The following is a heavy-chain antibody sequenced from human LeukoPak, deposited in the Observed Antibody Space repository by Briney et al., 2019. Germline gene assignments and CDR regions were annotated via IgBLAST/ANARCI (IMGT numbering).Heavy chain of an antibody. V-gene: IGHV3-20*04. CDR2: INWNGGST. CDR3: AVLGITMIGGV. Sequence: PGGSLRLSCAASGFTFGDYGMSWVRQAPEKGLEWVSGINWNGGSTGYAGSVKGRFTISRDNAKNSLYLQMNSLRAEDMAVYYCAVLGITMIGGVWGKGTTVTISS. CDR1: GFTFGDYG. D-gene: IGHD3-10*02. J-gene: IGHJ6*04.